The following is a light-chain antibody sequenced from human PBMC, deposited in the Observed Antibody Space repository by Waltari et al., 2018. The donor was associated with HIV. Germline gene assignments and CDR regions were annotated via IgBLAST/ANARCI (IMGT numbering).Light chain of an antibody. CDR2: EVT. Sequence: QSALTQPPSASGSPGQSVTISCTGTSSDVGGYNYVSWYQQHPGNAPKLIIYEVTERPSGVPGRFSGSKSGNTASLTISGLQAEDEADYYCCSFAGSYTWLFGGGTKLTVL. CDR3: CSFAGSYTWL. J-gene: IGLJ2*01. CDR1: SSDVGGYNY. V-gene: IGLV2-8*01.